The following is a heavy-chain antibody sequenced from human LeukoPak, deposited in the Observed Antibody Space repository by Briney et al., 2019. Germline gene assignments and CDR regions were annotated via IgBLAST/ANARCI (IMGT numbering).Heavy chain of an antibody. CDR3: ARGHKPYCYDSSGYYYFDY. CDR2: IYYSGST. D-gene: IGHD3-22*01. J-gene: IGHJ4*02. V-gene: IGHV4-31*03. CDR1: GGSISSGGYY. Sequence: SETLSLTCTVSGGSISSGGYYWSWIRQHPGKGLEWIGYIYYSGSTYYNPSLKSRVTISVDTSKNQFSLKLSSVTAADTAVYYCARGHKPYCYDSSGYYYFDYWGQGTLVTVSS.